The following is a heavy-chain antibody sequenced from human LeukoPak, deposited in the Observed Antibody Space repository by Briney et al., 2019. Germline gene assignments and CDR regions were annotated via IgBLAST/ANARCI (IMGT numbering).Heavy chain of an antibody. CDR3: ARDQPRYCTNGVCYPVDY. CDR1: GFTFSSYS. D-gene: IGHD2-8*01. CDR2: ISSSSSYI. Sequence: GGSLRLSCAASGFTFSSYSMNWVRQAPGKGLEWVSSISSSSSYIYCADSVKGRFTISRDNAKNSLYPQMNSLRAEDTAVYYCARDQPRYCTNGVCYPVDYWGQGTLVTVSS. V-gene: IGHV3-21*01. J-gene: IGHJ4*02.